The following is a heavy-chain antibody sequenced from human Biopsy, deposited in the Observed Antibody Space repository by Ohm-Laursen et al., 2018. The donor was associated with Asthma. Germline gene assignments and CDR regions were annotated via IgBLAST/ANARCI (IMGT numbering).Heavy chain of an antibody. Sequence: GASVKVSCNASGYTFTNYYIHWVRQAPGQGLEWMGRINPNSGGTNYAQKFQGRVTMTRDTSISTAYMEVSRLRSDDTAVYYCARGQKSAGDRWFDPWGQGTLVTVSS. D-gene: IGHD6-13*01. CDR3: ARGQKSAGDRWFDP. V-gene: IGHV1-2*06. CDR2: INPNSGGT. J-gene: IGHJ5*02. CDR1: GYTFTNYY.